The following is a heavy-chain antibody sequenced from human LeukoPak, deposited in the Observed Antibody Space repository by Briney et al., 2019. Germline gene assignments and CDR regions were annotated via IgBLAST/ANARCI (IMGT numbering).Heavy chain of an antibody. J-gene: IGHJ5*02. Sequence: PGGSLRLSCAASGFTFDDYAMHWVRQAPGKGLEWVSGISWNSGSIDYADSVKGRFTISRDNAKNSLYLQMNSLRAEDTAFYYCAKDHYYDSSGAFDPWGQGTLVTVSS. V-gene: IGHV3-9*01. CDR1: GFTFDDYA. D-gene: IGHD3-22*01. CDR2: ISWNSGSI. CDR3: AKDHYYDSSGAFDP.